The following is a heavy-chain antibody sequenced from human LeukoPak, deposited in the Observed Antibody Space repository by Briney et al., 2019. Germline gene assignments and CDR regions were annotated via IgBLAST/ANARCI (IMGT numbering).Heavy chain of an antibody. Sequence: GGSLRLSCAASGFTFSSYAMHWFRQAPGKGLEWVAVISYDGSNKYYADSVKGRFTISRDNSKNTLYLQMNSLRAEDTAVYYCARAGCSSTSCYVWGNGFDPWGQGTLVTVSS. D-gene: IGHD2-2*01. CDR3: ARAGCSSTSCYVWGNGFDP. CDR1: GFTFSSYA. J-gene: IGHJ5*02. V-gene: IGHV3-30*04. CDR2: ISYDGSNK.